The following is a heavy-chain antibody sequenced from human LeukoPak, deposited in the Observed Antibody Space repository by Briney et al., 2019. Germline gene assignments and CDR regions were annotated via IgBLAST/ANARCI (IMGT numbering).Heavy chain of an antibody. CDR3: ARPLYSGSYYGAFDI. CDR2: IYTSGST. V-gene: IGHV4-4*07. Sequence: SETLSLTCTVAGGSISSYYWSWIRQPAGKGLGWIGRIYTSGSTNYNPSLKSRVTMSVDTSKNQFSLKLSSVTAADTAVYYCARPLYSGSYYGAFDIWGQGTMVTVSS. CDR1: GGSISSYY. J-gene: IGHJ3*02. D-gene: IGHD1-26*01.